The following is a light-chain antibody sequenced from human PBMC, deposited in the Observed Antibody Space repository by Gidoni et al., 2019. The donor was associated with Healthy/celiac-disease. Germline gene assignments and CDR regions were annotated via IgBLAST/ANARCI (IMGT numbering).Light chain of an antibody. J-gene: IGKJ2*01. Sequence: IVFTQFPATLSLSPGERATLSCRASQSVSSYLAWYQQKPGQAPRLLIYDASNRATGIPARFSGSGSGTDFTLTISSLEPEDFAVYYCQQRSNWPPYTFGQGTKLEIK. CDR2: DAS. V-gene: IGKV3-11*01. CDR1: QSVSSY. CDR3: QQRSNWPPYT.